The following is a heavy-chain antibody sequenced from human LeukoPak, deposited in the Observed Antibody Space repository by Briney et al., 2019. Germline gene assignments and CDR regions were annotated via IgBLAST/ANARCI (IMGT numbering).Heavy chain of an antibody. D-gene: IGHD3-10*01. V-gene: IGHV3-64D*09. Sequence: GGCLRLSCSASGFTFSSHALHWVRKAPGKGLEYVSGVSHNGGNRYYAGSVKGRFTISRDNSRNTVYLQTSSLRDADTAVYYCVKNDYGSGGYLELDNWGQGTLVTVSS. CDR1: GFTFSSHA. J-gene: IGHJ4*02. CDR3: VKNDYGSGGYLELDN. CDR2: VSHNGGNR.